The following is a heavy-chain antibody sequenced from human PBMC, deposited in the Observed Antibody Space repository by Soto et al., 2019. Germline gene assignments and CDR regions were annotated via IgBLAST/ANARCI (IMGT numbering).Heavy chain of an antibody. CDR1: GGSISSVGYY. Sequence: QVQLQESGPGLVKPSQTLSLTCTVSGGSISSVGYYWSWIRQHPGKGLEWIGYIYYSGSTYYNPSLKSRVTISVDTSKNQFSLKLSSVTAADTAVYYCASGFLAAAAGWFDPWGQGTLVTVSS. J-gene: IGHJ5*02. CDR3: ASGFLAAAAGWFDP. V-gene: IGHV4-31*03. D-gene: IGHD6-13*01. CDR2: IYYSGST.